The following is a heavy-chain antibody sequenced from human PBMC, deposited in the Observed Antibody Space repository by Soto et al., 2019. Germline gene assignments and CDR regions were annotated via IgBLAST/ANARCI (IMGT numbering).Heavy chain of an antibody. Sequence: LRETLSLTCAVSGGSISSSNWWSWVRQPPGKGLEWIGEIYHSGSTNYNPSLKSRVTISVDKSKNQFSLKLSSVTAADTAVYYCARDQGLGVTTIYGMDVWGQGTTVTVSS. CDR1: GGSISSSNW. CDR2: IYHSGST. D-gene: IGHD4-4*01. J-gene: IGHJ6*02. V-gene: IGHV4-4*02. CDR3: ARDQGLGVTTIYGMDV.